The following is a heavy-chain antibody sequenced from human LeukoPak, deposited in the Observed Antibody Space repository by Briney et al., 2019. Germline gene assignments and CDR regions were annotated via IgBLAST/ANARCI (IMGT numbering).Heavy chain of an antibody. V-gene: IGHV3-23*01. CDR1: GFTFNTYA. CDR2: ITDGDDTT. D-gene: IGHD6-13*01. J-gene: IGHJ4*02. CDR3: AGSSNWYPLSIDY. Sequence: GGSLRLSCAASGFTFNTYAMSWVRQAPGKGLEWVPSITDGDDTTYYADSVKGRITISTDNSKNTVYLQMNSLRAEDTAIYFCAGSSNWYPLSIDYWGQGTLVTVSS.